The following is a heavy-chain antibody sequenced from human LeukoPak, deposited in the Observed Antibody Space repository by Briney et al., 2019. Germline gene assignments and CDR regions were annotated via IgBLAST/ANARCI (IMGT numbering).Heavy chain of an antibody. J-gene: IGHJ3*02. CDR1: GFTFSSYA. Sequence: PGGSLRLSCAASGFTFSSYAMHWVRQAPGKGLEWVAVISYDGSNKYYADSVKGRFTISRDNSKNTLYLQVNSLRAEDTAVYYCARDSSAFDIWGQGTMVTVSS. CDR3: ARDSSAFDI. V-gene: IGHV3-30-3*01. CDR2: ISYDGSNK. D-gene: IGHD6-13*01.